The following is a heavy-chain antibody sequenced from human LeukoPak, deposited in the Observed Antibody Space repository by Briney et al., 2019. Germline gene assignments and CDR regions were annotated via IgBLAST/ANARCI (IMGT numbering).Heavy chain of an antibody. CDR2: IIPIFGTA. V-gene: IGHV1-69*13. CDR1: GGTFSSYA. J-gene: IGHJ4*02. D-gene: IGHD3-22*01. CDR3: ARCTYYYDSSGYCYYFDY. Sequence: GASVKVSCKASGGTFSSYAISWVRQAPGQGLEWMGGIIPIFGTANYAQKFQGRVTITADESTSTAYMELSSLRSEDTAVYYCARCTYYYDSSGYCYYFDYWGQGTLVTVSS.